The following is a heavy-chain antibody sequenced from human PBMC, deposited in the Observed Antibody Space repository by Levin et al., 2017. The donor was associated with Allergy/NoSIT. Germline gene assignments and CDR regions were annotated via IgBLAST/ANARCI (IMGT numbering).Heavy chain of an antibody. Sequence: AGGSLRLSCAASGFTFSSYEMNWVRQAPGKGLEWVSYISSSGSTIYYADSVKGRFTISRDNAKNSLYLQMNSLRAEDTAVYYCARVDGSGIYYYYGMDVWGQGTTVTVSS. D-gene: IGHD3-10*01. V-gene: IGHV3-48*03. CDR1: GFTFSSYE. J-gene: IGHJ6*02. CDR2: ISSSGSTI. CDR3: ARVDGSGIYYYYGMDV.